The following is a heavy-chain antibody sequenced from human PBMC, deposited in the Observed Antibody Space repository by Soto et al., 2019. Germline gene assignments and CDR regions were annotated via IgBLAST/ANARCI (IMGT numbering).Heavy chain of an antibody. CDR3: AIDRESIAAPNGQRKMDV. Sequence: ASVKVACKASCYTFTIYGISWVRQAPGQGLEWMGWISAYNGNTNYAQKLQGRVTMTTDTSTSTAYMELRSLRSDDTAVYYCAIDRESIAAPNGQRKMDVWGKGTTVTGSS. CDR1: CYTFTIYG. D-gene: IGHD6-6*01. V-gene: IGHV1-18*01. J-gene: IGHJ6*04. CDR2: ISAYNGNT.